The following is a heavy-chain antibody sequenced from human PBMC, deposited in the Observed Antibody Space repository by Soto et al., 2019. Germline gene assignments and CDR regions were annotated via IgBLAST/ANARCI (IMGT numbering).Heavy chain of an antibody. D-gene: IGHD3-22*01. V-gene: IGHV4-34*01. J-gene: IGHJ3*02. Sequence: SETLSLTCAVYGGSFSGYYWSWIRQPPGKGLEWIGEINHSGSTNYNPSLKSRVTISVDTSKNQFSLKLSSVTAADTAVYYCARGGFYDSSGVSAFDIWGQGTMVTVSS. CDR2: INHSGST. CDR3: ARGGFYDSSGVSAFDI. CDR1: GGSFSGYY.